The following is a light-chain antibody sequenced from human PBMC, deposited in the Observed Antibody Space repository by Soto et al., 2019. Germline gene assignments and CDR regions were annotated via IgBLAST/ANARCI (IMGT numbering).Light chain of an antibody. CDR3: SSYTATSTYV. CDR1: NSDIGVYYY. Sequence: QSALTQPASVSGSPGQSITISCTGTNSDIGVYYYVSWFQQHPGKAPKLLIYEVHDRPSGVSDRFSGSKSGNTASLTISGLRPEDEADYYCSSYTATSTYVFGTGTKVTVL. V-gene: IGLV2-14*01. CDR2: EVH. J-gene: IGLJ1*01.